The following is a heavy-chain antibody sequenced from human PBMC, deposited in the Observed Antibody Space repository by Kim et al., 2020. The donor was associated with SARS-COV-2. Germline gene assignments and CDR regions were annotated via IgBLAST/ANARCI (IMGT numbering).Heavy chain of an antibody. CDR3: ARVSRITIFGAVGQFDP. J-gene: IGHJ5*02. V-gene: IGHV4-59*01. Sequence: RKSRVTISVDTSKNQFSLKRSSVTAADTAVYYCARVSRITIFGAVGQFDPWGQGTLVTVSS. D-gene: IGHD3-3*01.